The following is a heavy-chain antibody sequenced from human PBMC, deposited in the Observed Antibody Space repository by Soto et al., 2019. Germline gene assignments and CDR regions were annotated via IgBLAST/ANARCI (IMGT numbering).Heavy chain of an antibody. CDR2: INPNSGGT. Sequence: ASVKVSCKASGYTFTGYYMHWVRQAPGQGLEWMGWINPNSGGTNYAQKFQGWVTMTRDTSISTAYMELSRLRSDDTAVYYCARGQDYDFWSGYPPSTYGMDVWGQGTTVTVSS. V-gene: IGHV1-2*04. D-gene: IGHD3-3*01. CDR1: GYTFTGYY. CDR3: ARGQDYDFWSGYPPSTYGMDV. J-gene: IGHJ6*02.